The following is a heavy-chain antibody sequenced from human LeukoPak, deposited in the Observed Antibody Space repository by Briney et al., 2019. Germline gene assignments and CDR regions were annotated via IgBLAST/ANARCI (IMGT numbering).Heavy chain of an antibody. D-gene: IGHD1-1*01. Sequence: SETLSLTCTVSGGSISSYYWSWIRQPPGKGLEWIGYIYYSGSTNYNPSLKSRVTISADASKNQFSLKLSSVTAADTAVYYCAASGRPTDAFDIWGQGTMVTVSS. V-gene: IGHV4-59*01. CDR3: AASGRPTDAFDI. CDR1: GGSISSYY. CDR2: IYYSGST. J-gene: IGHJ3*02.